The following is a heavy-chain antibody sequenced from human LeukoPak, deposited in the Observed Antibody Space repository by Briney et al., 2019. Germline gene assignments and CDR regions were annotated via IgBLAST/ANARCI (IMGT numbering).Heavy chain of an antibody. CDR2: IYYSGST. Sequence: SQTLSLTCTVSGGSISSGGYYWSWIRQHPGKGLEWIGYIYYSGSTYYNPSLKSRVTISVDTSKNQFSLKLSSVTAADTAVYYCARKYYDFWSGYYLAVSPWGQGTLVTVSS. V-gene: IGHV4-31*03. CDR1: GGSISSGGYY. D-gene: IGHD3-3*01. CDR3: ARKYYDFWSGYYLAVSP. J-gene: IGHJ5*02.